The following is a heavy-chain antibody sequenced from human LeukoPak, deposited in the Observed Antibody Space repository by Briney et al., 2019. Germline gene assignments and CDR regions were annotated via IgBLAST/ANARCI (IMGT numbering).Heavy chain of an antibody. Sequence: SVKVSCKASGGTFSSYALSWVRQAPGQGLEWMGGIIPIFGTANYAQKFQGRVTITADESTSTAYMELSSLRSEDTAVYYCARGRQHIVVVTAFDYWGQGTLVTVSS. CDR2: IIPIFGTA. V-gene: IGHV1-69*13. CDR3: ARGRQHIVVVTAFDY. D-gene: IGHD2-21*02. CDR1: GGTFSSYA. J-gene: IGHJ4*02.